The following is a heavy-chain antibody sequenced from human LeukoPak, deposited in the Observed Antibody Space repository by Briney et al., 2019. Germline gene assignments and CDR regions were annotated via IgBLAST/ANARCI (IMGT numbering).Heavy chain of an antibody. D-gene: IGHD5-24*01. Sequence: PGGSLRLSCAASGFMFSSNWMSWVRLAPGKGLEWVANIKEDGTETYYVDSVKGRFTFSRDNAKNSLYLQMNSLRVEDTAVYYCAKEGRSLQTYWGQGTLVTVSS. CDR3: AKEGRSLQTY. CDR2: IKEDGTET. J-gene: IGHJ4*02. CDR1: GFMFSSNW. V-gene: IGHV3-7*03.